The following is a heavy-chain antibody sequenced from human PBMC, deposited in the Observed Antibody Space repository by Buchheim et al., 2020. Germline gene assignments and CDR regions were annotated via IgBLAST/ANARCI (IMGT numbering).Heavy chain of an antibody. CDR1: GGSFSGYY. CDR2: INHSGNT. D-gene: IGHD4-17*01. CDR3: AGSSLFYTVTTSNWYFDL. Sequence: QVQLQQWGAGLLKPSETLSLTCAVYGGSFSGYYWSWIRQPPGKGLEWIGEINHSGNTNYNPSLKSRVTISVDTSKNQFSLTLRSVTAADTAVYYCAGSSLFYTVTTSNWYFDLWGRGTL. J-gene: IGHJ2*01. V-gene: IGHV4-34*01.